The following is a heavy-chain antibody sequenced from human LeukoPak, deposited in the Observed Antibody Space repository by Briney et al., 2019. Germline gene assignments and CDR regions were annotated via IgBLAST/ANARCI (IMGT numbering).Heavy chain of an antibody. CDR1: GYTFTSYG. D-gene: IGHD3-10*01. CDR3: AREKGFGTPVDY. CDR2: ISAYNGNT. V-gene: IGHV1-18*01. Sequence: ASVKVSCKASGYTFTSYGISWVRRPPGQGLEWMGWISAYNGNTNYAQKLQGRVTMTTDTSTSTAYMELRSLRSDDTAVYYCAREKGFGTPVDYWGQGTLVTVSS. J-gene: IGHJ4*02.